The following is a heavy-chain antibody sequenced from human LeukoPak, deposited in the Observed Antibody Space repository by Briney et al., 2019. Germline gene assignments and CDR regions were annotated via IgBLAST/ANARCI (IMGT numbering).Heavy chain of an antibody. J-gene: IGHJ5*02. V-gene: IGHV1-3*01. CDR2: INAGNGNT. CDR3: ARDLGTVTRLTFSYWFDP. CDR1: GYTFTSYA. D-gene: IGHD4-17*01. Sequence: ASVKVSCKASGYTFTSYAMHWVRQAPGQRLEWMGWINAGNGNTKYSQKFQGRVTITRDTSASTAYMELSSLRSEDTAVYYCARDLGTVTRLTFSYWFDPWGQGTLVTVSS.